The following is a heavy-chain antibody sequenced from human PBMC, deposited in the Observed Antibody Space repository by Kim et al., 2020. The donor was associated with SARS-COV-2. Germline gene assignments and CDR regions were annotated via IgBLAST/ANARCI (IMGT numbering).Heavy chain of an antibody. D-gene: IGHD3-3*01. CDR3: ARQREYNYDFLDY. V-gene: IGHV4-39*01. J-gene: IGHJ4*02. CDR1: GGSISSSSPY. CDR2: IYYSGST. Sequence: SETLSLTCAVSGGSISSSSPYWGWVRQPPGKGLEWIGTIYYSGSTYYNPSLKSRVTISVDMSKNQFTLKVSSVTAADTAVYYCARQREYNYDFLDYWGQG.